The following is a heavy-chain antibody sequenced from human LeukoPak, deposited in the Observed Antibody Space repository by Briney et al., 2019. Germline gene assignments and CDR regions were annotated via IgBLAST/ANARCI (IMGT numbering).Heavy chain of an antibody. J-gene: IGHJ3*02. D-gene: IGHD2-2*02. CDR2: ITNWNGGST. V-gene: IGHV3-20*04. CDR1: GFTFDDYG. CDR3: ARCSRSSTDCYSAFDI. Sequence: RSGGSLRLSCEASGFTFDDYGMSWVRQSTGKGLEWVSAITNWNGGSTGYADSVRGRFTISRDNAKSSLYLQMNSLRAEDTALYYCARCSRSSTDCYSAFDIWGQGTMVTVSS.